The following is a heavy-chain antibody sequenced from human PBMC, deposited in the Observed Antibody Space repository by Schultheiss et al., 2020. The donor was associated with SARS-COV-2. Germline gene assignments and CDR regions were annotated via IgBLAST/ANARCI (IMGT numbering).Heavy chain of an antibody. D-gene: IGHD3-9*01. V-gene: IGHV3-21*04. CDR2: ISSSSSYI. Sequence: GGSLRLSCAASGFTVSSNYMSWVRQAPGKGLEWVSSISSSSSYIYYADSVKGRFTISRDDSKNTAYLQMNSLKTEDTAVYYCTRHGDILTGYYIGDAFDIWGQGTMVTVSS. CDR3: TRHGDILTGYYIGDAFDI. CDR1: GFTVSSNY. J-gene: IGHJ3*02.